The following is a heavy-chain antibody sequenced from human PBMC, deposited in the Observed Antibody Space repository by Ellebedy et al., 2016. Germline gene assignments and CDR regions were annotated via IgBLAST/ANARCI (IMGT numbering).Heavy chain of an antibody. CDR1: EFTFSGSA. CDR3: SVHYYYYYGMDV. CDR2: IRSKANGYAT. V-gene: IGHV3-73*01. D-gene: IGHD3-10*02. J-gene: IGHJ6*02. Sequence: GGSLRLSCAASEFTFSGSAMHWVRQASGKGLEWVGRIRSKANGYATAYAASVKGRFTISRDDSKNTAYLQMNSLKTEDTAVYYCSVHYYYYYGMDVWGQGTTVTVSS.